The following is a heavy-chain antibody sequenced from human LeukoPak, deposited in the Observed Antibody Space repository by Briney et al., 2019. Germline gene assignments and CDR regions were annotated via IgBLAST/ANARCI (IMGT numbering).Heavy chain of an antibody. V-gene: IGHV1-69*13. CDR1: GGTFSSYA. J-gene: IGHJ3*02. CDR2: FIPIFGTA. CDR3: ARSSGARYDAFDI. Sequence: SVKVSCKASGGTFSSYAISWVRQAPGQGLEWMGGFIPIFGTANYAQKFQGRVTITADESTSTAYMELSSLRSEDTAVYYCARSSGARYDAFDIWGQGTMVTVSS. D-gene: IGHD3-10*01.